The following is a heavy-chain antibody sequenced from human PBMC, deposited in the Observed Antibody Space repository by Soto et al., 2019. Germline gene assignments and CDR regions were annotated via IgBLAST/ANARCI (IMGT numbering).Heavy chain of an antibody. CDR2: IIPRFVTP. V-gene: IGHV1-69*01. J-gene: IGHJ4*02. CDR3: ARGPESSRSWHVGY. Sequence: QVQLVQSGTDVKKPGSSLKVSFTAAGGTFSNHAFSWVRQAPGQGLEWMGVIIPRFVTPNYAHQFHGRVTITVYESTSTVNTDLSGLRSEATALYVRARGPESSRSWHVGYLGQGTLVIVSS. CDR1: GGTFSNHA. D-gene: IGHD6-13*01.